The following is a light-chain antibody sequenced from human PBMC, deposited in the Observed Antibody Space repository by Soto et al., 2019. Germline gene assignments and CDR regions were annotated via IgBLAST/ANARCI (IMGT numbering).Light chain of an antibody. CDR1: SSNIGAHYD. J-gene: IGLJ1*01. CDR3: QSYDNSLSVYV. V-gene: IGLV1-40*01. CDR2: GNS. Sequence: QSALTQPPSVSGAPGQRVTISCTGSSSNIGAHYDVHWYQQLPGTAPKLFIYGNSNRPSGVPDRFSGSKSGTSASLAITGLQAEDEADYYCQSYDNSLSVYVFGTGTKVTVL.